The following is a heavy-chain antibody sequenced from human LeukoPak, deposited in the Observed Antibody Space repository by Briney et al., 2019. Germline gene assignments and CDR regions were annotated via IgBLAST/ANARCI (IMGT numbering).Heavy chain of an antibody. CDR2: IKSKTDGVTT. Sequence: GGSLRLSCAASGFTFSNAWMSWVRQAPGKGLEWVGRIKSKTDGVTTDYAAPVKGRFTISRDDSKNTLYLQMNSLKTEDTAVYYCTADIVVVPAAIGYGMDVWGQGTTVTVSS. CDR3: TADIVVVPAAIGYGMDV. V-gene: IGHV3-15*01. CDR1: GFTFSNAW. D-gene: IGHD2-2*01. J-gene: IGHJ6*02.